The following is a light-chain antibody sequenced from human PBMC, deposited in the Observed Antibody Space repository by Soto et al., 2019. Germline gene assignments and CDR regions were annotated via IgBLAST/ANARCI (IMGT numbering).Light chain of an antibody. V-gene: IGKV3-20*01. J-gene: IGKJ5*01. CDR2: GAS. Sequence: EIVLTQSPGTLSLSPGERATLSCRASQSVSSDYLSWYQQKPGQPPRLLIYGASYRATGIPDRFSGGGSGTDFTLTISRLEAEDFAVYYCQYYGSSHSNTFGQGTRLEIK. CDR3: QYYGSSHSNT. CDR1: QSVSSDY.